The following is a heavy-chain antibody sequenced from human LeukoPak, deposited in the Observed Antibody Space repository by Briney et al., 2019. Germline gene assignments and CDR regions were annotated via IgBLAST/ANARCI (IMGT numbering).Heavy chain of an antibody. V-gene: IGHV4-38-2*02. Sequence: SSETLSLTCTVSTYSINSGYFWGWIRQPPGKGLEWIGSIHHSGSTYYNPSLKSRVTISVDTSKNQFSLKLISVTAADTAVYYCARTHVNYGNYMDVWGNGTTVTVSS. J-gene: IGHJ6*03. CDR1: TYSINSGYF. CDR2: IHHSGST. D-gene: IGHD4-11*01. CDR3: ARTHVNYGNYMDV.